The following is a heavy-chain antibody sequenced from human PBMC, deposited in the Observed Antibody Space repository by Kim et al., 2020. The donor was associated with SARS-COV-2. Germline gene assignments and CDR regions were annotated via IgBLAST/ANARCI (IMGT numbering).Heavy chain of an antibody. CDR3: ARLESNSGGYFWFDP. J-gene: IGHJ5*02. Sequence: SETLSLTCGVSGGSISSGTWWCWVRQPPGKGLEWVGEISHSGNTNYNPSLRSRVIISVDTSKNQFSLRLNSVTAADTAVYYCARLESNSGGYFWFDPWG. CDR1: GGSISSGTW. V-gene: IGHV4-4*02. D-gene: IGHD1-26*01. CDR2: ISHSGNT.